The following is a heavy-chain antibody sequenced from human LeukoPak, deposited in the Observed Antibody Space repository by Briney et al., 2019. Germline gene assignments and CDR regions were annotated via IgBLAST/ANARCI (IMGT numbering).Heavy chain of an antibody. Sequence: GGSLRLSCAASGFTFSTYNMNWVRQAPGQGLEWVSYISSSSTTIYYADSVKGRFTISRDNAKNSLYLQMNSLRAEDTAVYYCARLNDYGDYAIDYWGQGTLVTVSS. D-gene: IGHD4-17*01. CDR2: ISSSSTTI. CDR1: GFTFSTYN. V-gene: IGHV3-48*01. J-gene: IGHJ4*02. CDR3: ARLNDYGDYAIDY.